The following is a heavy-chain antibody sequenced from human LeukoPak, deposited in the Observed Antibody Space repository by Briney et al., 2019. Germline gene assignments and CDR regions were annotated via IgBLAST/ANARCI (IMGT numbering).Heavy chain of an antibody. CDR3: ARMKPGIAAAVFDY. CDR1: GGSISSYY. D-gene: IGHD6-13*01. CDR2: IYYSGST. J-gene: IGHJ4*02. V-gene: IGHV4-59*01. Sequence: PSETLSLTCTVSGGSISSYYWSWIRQPPGKGLEWIGYIYYSGSTNYNPSLKSRVTISVDTSKNQLSLKLSSVTAADTAVYYCARMKPGIAAAVFDYWGQGTLVTVSS.